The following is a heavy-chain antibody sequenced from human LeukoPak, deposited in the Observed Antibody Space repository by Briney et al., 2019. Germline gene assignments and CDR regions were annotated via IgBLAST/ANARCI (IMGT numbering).Heavy chain of an antibody. D-gene: IGHD3-3*01. J-gene: IGHJ4*02. Sequence: GGSLKLSCAASGFTFIDSAIHWVRQPSGKGLEWVGRIKGKANSYATAYAASVKGRFTMSRDDSKNTAYLQMNSLKSEDTALYYCTGDLWSGSRDYWGQGTLVTVSS. CDR2: IKGKANSYAT. CDR1: GFTFIDSA. V-gene: IGHV3-73*01. CDR3: TGDLWSGSRDY.